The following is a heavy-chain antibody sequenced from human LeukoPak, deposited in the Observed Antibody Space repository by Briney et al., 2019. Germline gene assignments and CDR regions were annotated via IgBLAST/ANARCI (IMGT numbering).Heavy chain of an antibody. CDR2: INPNSGGT. CDR1: GYTFTGYY. CDR3: ARVSLRAAGAFDI. V-gene: IGHV1-2*02. D-gene: IGHD3-10*01. Sequence: ASVKVSCKASGYTFTGYYMHWVRQAPGQGLEWMGWINPNSGGTNYAQKFQGRVTTTRDTSISTAYMELSRLRSDDTAVYYCARVSLRAAGAFDIWGQGTMVTVSS. J-gene: IGHJ3*02.